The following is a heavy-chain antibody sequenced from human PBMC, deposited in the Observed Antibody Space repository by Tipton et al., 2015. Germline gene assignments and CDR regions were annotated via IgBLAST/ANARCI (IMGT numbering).Heavy chain of an antibody. D-gene: IGHD7-27*01. CDR2: MNSNSGNT. J-gene: IGHJ4*02. CDR3: ARGPRDWGYDR. Sequence: QLVQSGAEVKKPGASVKVSCKASGYTFTSYDINWVRQATGQGFEWMGYMNSNSGNTAYAQKFQGRVTMTRDTSTSTAYMELSSLRSKDTAVYYCARGPRDWGYDRWGQGTLVIVSS. CDR1: GYTFTSYD. V-gene: IGHV1-8*01.